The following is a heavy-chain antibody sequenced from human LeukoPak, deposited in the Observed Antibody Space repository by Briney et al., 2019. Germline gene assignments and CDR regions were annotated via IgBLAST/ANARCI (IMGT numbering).Heavy chain of an antibody. D-gene: IGHD6-19*01. CDR1: GGSISSYY. CDR2: IYYSGST. J-gene: IGHJ4*02. CDR3: ARDLDSSGWVDY. V-gene: IGHV4-59*01. Sequence: SETLSLTCTVSGGSISSYYWSWIRQPPGKGLEWIGYIYYSGSTNYNPSLKSRVTTSVDTSKNQFSLKLSSVTAADTAVYYCARDLDSSGWVDYWGQGTLVTVSS.